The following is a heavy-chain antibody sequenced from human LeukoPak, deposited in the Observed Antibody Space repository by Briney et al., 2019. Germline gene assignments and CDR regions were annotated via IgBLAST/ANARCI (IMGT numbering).Heavy chain of an antibody. V-gene: IGHV4-34*01. D-gene: IGHD6-13*01. CDR1: GGSFSDYY. CDR3: ARGLSSWTVDY. Sequence: SETLSLTCAVFGGSFSDYYWTWIRQPPGKGLEWIGEINHSGSTNYNPTLKSRVTISVDTSKNQFSLNLSSVTAADTAVYYCARGLSSWTVDYWGQGTLVTVSS. J-gene: IGHJ4*02. CDR2: INHSGST.